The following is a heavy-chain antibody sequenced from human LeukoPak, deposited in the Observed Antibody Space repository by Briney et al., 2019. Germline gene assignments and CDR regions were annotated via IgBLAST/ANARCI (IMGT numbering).Heavy chain of an antibody. V-gene: IGHV1-8*01. D-gene: IGHD4-17*01. Sequence: GASVKVSCKASGYTFTSYDINWVRQATGQGLEWMGWMNPNSGNTSYAQKFQGRVTMTRNTSISTAYMELSSLRSEDTAVYYCARVPTVTDFDYWGQGTLVTVSS. CDR2: MNPNSGNT. J-gene: IGHJ4*02. CDR1: GYTFTSYD. CDR3: ARVPTVTDFDY.